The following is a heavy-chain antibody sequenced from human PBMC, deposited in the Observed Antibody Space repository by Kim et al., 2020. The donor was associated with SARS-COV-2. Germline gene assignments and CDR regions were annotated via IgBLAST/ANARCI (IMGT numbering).Heavy chain of an antibody. D-gene: IGHD3-10*01. CDR3: AKSLSVRVGLTINYFDF. Sequence: GGSLRLSCVASGFTFKTYTMSWVRQAPGRGLECVSIISGGGGATYYADSVKGRFTISRDNSENTLYLQMNSLRAEDTAVYYCAKSLSVRVGLTINYFDFWGQGALVTVSS. CDR1: GFTFKTYT. V-gene: IGHV3-23*01. CDR2: ISGGGGAT. J-gene: IGHJ4*02.